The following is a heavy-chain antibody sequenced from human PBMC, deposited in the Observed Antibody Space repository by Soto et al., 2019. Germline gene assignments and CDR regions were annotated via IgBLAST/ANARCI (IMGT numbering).Heavy chain of an antibody. CDR1: GYTFTSYG. D-gene: IGHD3-10*01. J-gene: IGHJ6*03. CDR3: ARLHGLGDYYDYYYMDV. V-gene: IGHV1-18*01. Sequence: QVQLVQSGAEVKKPGASVKVSCKASGYTFTSYGISWGRQAPGQGLEWMGWISAYNGNTNYAQKLQGRVTKTKDTATSTAYMELRSLRSDDTAVYYWARLHGLGDYYDYYYMDVWGKGTTVTVSS. CDR2: ISAYNGNT.